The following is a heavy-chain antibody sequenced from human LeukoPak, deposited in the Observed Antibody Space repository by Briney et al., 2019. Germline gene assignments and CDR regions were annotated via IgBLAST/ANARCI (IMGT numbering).Heavy chain of an antibody. CDR1: GFTFSSYE. D-gene: IGHD6-13*01. V-gene: IGHV3-48*03. CDR2: ISSSGSTI. Sequence: GGSLRLSCAASGFTFSSYEMNWVRQAPGKGLEWVSYISSSGSTIYYADSVKGRFTISRDNAKNSLYLQMNSLRAEDTAVYYCARDVGLPIAAAGDYWGQGALVTVSS. CDR3: ARDVGLPIAAAGDY. J-gene: IGHJ4*02.